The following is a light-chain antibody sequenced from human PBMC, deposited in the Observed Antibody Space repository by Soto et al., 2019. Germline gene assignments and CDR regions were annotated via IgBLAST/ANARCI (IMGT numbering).Light chain of an antibody. V-gene: IGLV1-44*01. Sequence: QSVLTQPPSASGTPGQRVTISCSGSSSNIGGNTVNWYQQLPGAAPRLLIYDNNRRPSGVPDRFSGSKSGTSSSLAISGLQSQDDADYYCATWDDSRDGGLVFGGGTKVTVL. CDR1: SSNIGGNT. CDR3: ATWDDSRDGGLV. J-gene: IGLJ3*02. CDR2: DNN.